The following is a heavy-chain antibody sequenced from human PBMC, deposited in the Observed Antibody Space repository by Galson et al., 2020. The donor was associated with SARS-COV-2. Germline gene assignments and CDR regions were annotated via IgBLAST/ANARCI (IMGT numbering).Heavy chain of an antibody. CDR3: TRGRQGVVPSPVLGLGPFYSYYYMDV. Sequence: SETLSLTCAVYGGSFSGYSWTWIRQAPGKGLEWIGEINFGGDTKYSPSLRSRVTLSVDTSKNQFSLKVKSVSAADTARYYCTRGRQGVVPSPVLGLGPFYSYYYMDVWGQGTSVIVSS. CDR2: INFGGDT. J-gene: IGHJ6*03. CDR1: GGSFSGYS. D-gene: IGHD2-2*01. V-gene: IGHV4-34*01.